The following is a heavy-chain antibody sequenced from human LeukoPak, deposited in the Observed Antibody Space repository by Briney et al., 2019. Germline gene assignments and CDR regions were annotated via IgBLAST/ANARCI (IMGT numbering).Heavy chain of an antibody. CDR3: ASLRGHDAFDI. V-gene: IGHV4-34*01. Sequence: PSETLSLTCAVYGGSFSGYYWSWIRQPPGKGLEWIGEINHSGSTNYNPSLKSRVTISVDTSKSQFSLKLSSVTAADTAVYYCASLRGHDAFDIWGQGTMVTVSS. J-gene: IGHJ3*02. CDR2: INHSGST. D-gene: IGHD3-10*01. CDR1: GGSFSGYY.